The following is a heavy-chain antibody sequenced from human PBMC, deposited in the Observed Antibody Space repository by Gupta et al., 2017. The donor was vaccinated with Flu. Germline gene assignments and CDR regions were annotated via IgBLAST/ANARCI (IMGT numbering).Heavy chain of an antibody. J-gene: IGHJ6*02. CDR1: GFPFDAYR. Sequence: DVQLVASGGGLVQPGRSLRLSCAASGFPFDAYRMHWVRKAPGEGPEWVAGSSWNGDRVDYADAVRGRCTISRDNDENFLYLQMSTLRPEDTDLYYCAASCSSTRCDVSRYNDAMDVWCQGTMVTVSS. CDR2: SSWNGDRV. D-gene: IGHD2-2*01. V-gene: IGHV3-9*01. CDR3: AASCSSTRCDVSRYNDAMDV.